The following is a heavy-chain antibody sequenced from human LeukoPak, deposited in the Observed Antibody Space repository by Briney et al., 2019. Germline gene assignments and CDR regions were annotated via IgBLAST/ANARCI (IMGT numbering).Heavy chain of an antibody. V-gene: IGHV1-3*04. CDR2: INTGNGNT. CDR1: GYSFANYG. D-gene: IGHD3-10*01. CDR3: ARVPLSDPSGRYYSH. J-gene: IGHJ1*01. Sequence: ASVKVSCKTSGYSFANYGMHWVRQAPRQSLEWMGWINTGNGNTKSSQNFQDRVALTRDTSASTAYVELNSLSSEDTAVYYCARVPLSDPSGRYYSHWGQGTLVTVSS.